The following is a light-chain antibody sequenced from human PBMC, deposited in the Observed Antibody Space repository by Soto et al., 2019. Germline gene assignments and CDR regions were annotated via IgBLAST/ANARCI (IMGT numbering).Light chain of an antibody. CDR1: QSVSSSY. CDR2: SAS. CDR3: QQYGTSPALT. J-gene: IGKJ4*01. Sequence: EILLTQSPGTLSLSPGERATLSCRAIQSVSSSYLAWYQQKPGQSPRLLIYSASSRATGIPDRFSGSGSGTDFTLTISRLETEDFAVYYCQQYGTSPALTFGGGSKVEIK. V-gene: IGKV3-20*01.